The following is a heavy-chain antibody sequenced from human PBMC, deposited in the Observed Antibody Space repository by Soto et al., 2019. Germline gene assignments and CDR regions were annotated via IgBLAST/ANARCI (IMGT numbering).Heavy chain of an antibody. J-gene: IGHJ4*02. D-gene: IGHD2-15*01. Sequence: ASVKVSCKAFGYRFTSYGIGWARQAPGQGLEWMGWINAYNGNTNYAQNFQGRVTLTTDTSTSTAYMELRSLRSNDTAVYYCARFDGSGRYFDYWGQGTLVTVSS. CDR3: ARFDGSGRYFDY. CDR2: INAYNGNT. V-gene: IGHV1-18*01. CDR1: GYRFTSYG.